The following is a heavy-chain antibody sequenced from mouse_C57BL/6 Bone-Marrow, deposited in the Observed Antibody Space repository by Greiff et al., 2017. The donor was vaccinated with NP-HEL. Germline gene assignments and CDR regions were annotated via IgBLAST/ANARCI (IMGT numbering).Heavy chain of an antibody. CDR1: GYTFTSYG. D-gene: IGHD2-10*01. CDR3: AGPSYYGFFYAMDY. V-gene: IGHV1-81*01. J-gene: IGHJ4*01. CDR2: IYPRSGNT. Sequence: QVQLQQSGAELARPGASVKLSCKASGYTFTSYGISWVKQRTGQGLEWIGEIYPRSGNTYYNEKFKGKATLTADKSSSTAYMELRSLTSEDSAVYFCAGPSYYGFFYAMDYWGQGTSVTVSS.